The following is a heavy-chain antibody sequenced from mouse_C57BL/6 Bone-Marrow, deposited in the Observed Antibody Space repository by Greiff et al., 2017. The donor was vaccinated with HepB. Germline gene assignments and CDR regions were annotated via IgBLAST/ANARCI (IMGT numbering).Heavy chain of an antibody. CDR1: GFTFSSYA. CDR3: ARDPLSTVVALYYFDY. J-gene: IGHJ2*01. Sequence: EVKLVESGGGLVKPGGSLKLSCAASGFTFSSYAMSWVRQTQEKRLEWVATISDGGSYTYYPDNVKGRFTISRDNAKNNLYLQMSHLKSEDTAMYYCARDPLSTVVALYYFDYWGQGTTLTVSS. CDR2: ISDGGSYT. V-gene: IGHV5-4*01. D-gene: IGHD1-1*01.